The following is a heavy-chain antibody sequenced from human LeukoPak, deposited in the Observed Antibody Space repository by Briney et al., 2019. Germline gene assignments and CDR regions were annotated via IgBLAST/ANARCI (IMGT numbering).Heavy chain of an antibody. CDR2: IYYSGNT. V-gene: IGHV4-30-4*01. J-gene: IGHJ4*02. D-gene: IGHD4-23*01. CDR3: ARDNPNSDFDY. CDR1: GGSISNGDYC. Sequence: SETLSLTCTISGGSISNGDYCWRWIRQPPGKGLEWIGYIYYSGNTYYNPSLKSRVTISVDTSKNQFSLNLSSVPAADTAVYLSARDNPNSDFDYWGQGTLVTVSS.